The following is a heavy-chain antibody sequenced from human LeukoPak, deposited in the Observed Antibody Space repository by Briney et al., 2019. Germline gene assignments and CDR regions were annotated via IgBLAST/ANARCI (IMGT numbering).Heavy chain of an antibody. Sequence: EASVKVSCKASGYTFTGYYMHWVRQAPGQGLEWMGWINPNSGGTNYAQKFQGRVTMTRDTSISTAYMELSRLRPDDTAVYYCASEDFWSGYYPHSWGQGTLVTVSP. V-gene: IGHV1-2*02. D-gene: IGHD3-3*01. J-gene: IGHJ4*02. CDR2: INPNSGGT. CDR3: ASEDFWSGYYPHS. CDR1: GYTFTGYY.